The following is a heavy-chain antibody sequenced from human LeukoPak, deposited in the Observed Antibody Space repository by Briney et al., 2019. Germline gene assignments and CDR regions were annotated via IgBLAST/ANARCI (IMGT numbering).Heavy chain of an antibody. CDR3: ARDRYYDSSGYPYNWFDP. J-gene: IGHJ5*02. D-gene: IGHD3-22*01. CDR1: GGSISSGSYY. Sequence: PSETLSLTCTVSGGSISSGSYYWSWIRQPAGKGLEWIGRIYTSGSTNYNPSLESRVTISVDTSKNQFSLKLSSVTAADTAVYYCARDRYYDSSGYPYNWFDPWGQGTLVTVSS. CDR2: IYTSGST. V-gene: IGHV4-61*02.